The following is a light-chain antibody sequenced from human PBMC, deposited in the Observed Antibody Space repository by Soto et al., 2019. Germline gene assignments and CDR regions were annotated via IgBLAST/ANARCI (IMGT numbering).Light chain of an antibody. CDR2: GAF. CDR3: QKRNVWPPVT. Sequence: IVMTQSPATLSVSPGERVTFSCRASQNVYTNLAWYQHKPGQAPRLLIYGAFNRATGIPARFSGSGSGTDFTLTISSLEPEDSAVYYCQKRNVWPPVTFGQGTRLEIK. CDR1: QNVYTN. J-gene: IGKJ5*01. V-gene: IGKV3-11*01.